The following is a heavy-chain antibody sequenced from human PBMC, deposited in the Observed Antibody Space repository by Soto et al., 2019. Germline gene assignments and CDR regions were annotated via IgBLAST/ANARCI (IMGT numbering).Heavy chain of an antibody. J-gene: IGHJ4*02. D-gene: IGHD1-7*01. CDR2: VNSYDGTT. CDR1: GYTFTSYP. V-gene: IGHV1-18*04. Sequence: QVQLVQSAPELQRPGDSVKVSCKTSGYTFTSYPYSWVRQAPGQGLEWMGWVNSYDGTTKVAQQIRDRITLTADKSAATVFMELRRLTSDDTAVYYCAREYYGTTTWLDYWGQGTLVAVSS. CDR3: AREYYGTTTWLDY.